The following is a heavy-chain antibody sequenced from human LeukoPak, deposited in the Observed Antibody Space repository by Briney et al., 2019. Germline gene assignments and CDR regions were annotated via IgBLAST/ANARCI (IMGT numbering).Heavy chain of an antibody. V-gene: IGHV1-2*02. J-gene: IGHJ4*02. CDR2: INPNSGGT. CDR3: ARAGDYYDNSDYYPY. D-gene: IGHD3-22*01. Sequence: AASVKVSCKASGYTFTGYYMHWVRQAPGQGLEWMGWINPNSGGTNYAQKFQGRVTMTRDTSISTAYMELSRLRSDDTAVYYCARAGDYYDNSDYYPYWGQGTLVTVSS. CDR1: GYTFTGYY.